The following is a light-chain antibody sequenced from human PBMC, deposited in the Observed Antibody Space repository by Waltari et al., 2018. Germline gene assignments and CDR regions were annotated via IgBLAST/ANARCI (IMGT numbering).Light chain of an antibody. CDR2: DVS. Sequence: QSALTQPPSVSGSPGQSITISCTGTTSDVGGYMSVSWYQHHADKAPRLMIFDVSHRPSGVSSRFSGSKSGNTASLTISGLQVEDEADYYCCSYTSSTTLYVFGTGTRVTVL. CDR3: CSYTSSTTLYV. J-gene: IGLJ1*01. CDR1: TSDVGGYMS. V-gene: IGLV2-14*03.